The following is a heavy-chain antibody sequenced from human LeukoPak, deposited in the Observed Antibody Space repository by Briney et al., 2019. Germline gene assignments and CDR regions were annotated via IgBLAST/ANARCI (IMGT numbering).Heavy chain of an antibody. J-gene: IGHJ4*02. CDR3: ASGRTDIVVVPATLRNYFFDY. D-gene: IGHD2-2*01. Sequence: GASVKVSCTASGGTFSSYDISWVRQAPGQGLEWMGGIIPMFGTANYAQKFQGRVTISADKSTSTAYMELSSLRSEDTAVYYCASGRTDIVVVPATLRNYFFDYWGQGTLVTVSS. CDR2: IIPMFGTA. CDR1: GGTFSSYD. V-gene: IGHV1-69*06.